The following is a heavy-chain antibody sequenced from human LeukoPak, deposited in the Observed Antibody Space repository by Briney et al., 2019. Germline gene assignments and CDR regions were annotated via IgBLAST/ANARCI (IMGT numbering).Heavy chain of an antibody. CDR3: ARGSSDY. V-gene: IGHV3-21*01. CDR2: ISSSSYI. CDR1: GFTFSSYS. D-gene: IGHD1-26*01. J-gene: IGHJ4*02. Sequence: GGSLRLSCAASGFTFSSYSMNWVRQAPGKGLEWVSSISSSSYIYYADSVKGRFTISRDNAKNSLYLQMNGLRAEDTAVYYCARGSSDYWGQGTLVTVSS.